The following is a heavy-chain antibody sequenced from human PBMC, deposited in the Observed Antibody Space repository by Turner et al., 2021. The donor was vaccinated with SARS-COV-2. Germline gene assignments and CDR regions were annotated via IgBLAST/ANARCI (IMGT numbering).Heavy chain of an antibody. CDR2: IGHNVTNT. J-gene: IGHJ4*02. CDR3: ARDDGQSFDY. Sequence: EVRLVMSEGGLGKPWESLRLSCEISDKYFSHYNMNWIRQAPGKGLEWISFIGHNVTNTHYADSVKGRFTISRDNSKTSVYLQMDSLRVDDTADYYCARDDGQSFDYWGQGSLVTVSS. D-gene: IGHD4-17*01. CDR1: DKYFSHYN. V-gene: IGHV3-21*05.